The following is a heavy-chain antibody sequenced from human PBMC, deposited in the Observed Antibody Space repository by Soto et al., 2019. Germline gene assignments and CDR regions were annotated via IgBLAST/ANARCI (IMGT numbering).Heavy chain of an antibody. J-gene: IGHJ5*02. D-gene: IGHD4-4*01. CDR2: INAGNGTT. CDR3: ARATVVGFDH. CDR1: GYTCTSYA. V-gene: IGHV1-3*01. Sequence: QVQLVQSGAEVKKPGASVKVSCKASGYTCTSYAMHWVRQAPGQRLEWMGWINAGNGTTKYSQQFQGRVTITRDTSASTASMELSSVRTVDTAVYFCARATVVGFDHWGQGTLATVSS.